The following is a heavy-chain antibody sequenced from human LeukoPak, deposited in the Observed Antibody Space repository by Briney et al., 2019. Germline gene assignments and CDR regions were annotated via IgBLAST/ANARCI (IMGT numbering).Heavy chain of an antibody. V-gene: IGHV4-59*08. CDR1: GGSIRSYY. CDR3: ARHGYFDSGGYYPLDY. J-gene: IGHJ4*02. CDR2: IYYSGST. Sequence: SETLSLTCTVSGGSIRSYYWSWIRQPPGKGLEWIGYIYYSGSTNYNPSLKSRVTISVDTSKNQFSLKLTSVTAADTAVYHCARHGYFDSGGYYPLDYWGQGTLVTVSS. D-gene: IGHD3-22*01.